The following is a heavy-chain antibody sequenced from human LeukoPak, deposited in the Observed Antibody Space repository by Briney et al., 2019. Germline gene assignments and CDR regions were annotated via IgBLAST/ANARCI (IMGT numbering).Heavy chain of an antibody. Sequence: ASVKLSCKVSGYTLTELSMHWVRQAPGKGLEWMGGFDPEDGETIYTQKFQGRVTMTEDSSTDTAYMELSSLRSEDAAVYYCATVVDYGSGSRQFDYWGQGTLVTVSS. CDR3: ATVVDYGSGSRQFDY. CDR1: GYTLTELS. D-gene: IGHD3-10*01. V-gene: IGHV1-24*01. CDR2: FDPEDGET. J-gene: IGHJ4*02.